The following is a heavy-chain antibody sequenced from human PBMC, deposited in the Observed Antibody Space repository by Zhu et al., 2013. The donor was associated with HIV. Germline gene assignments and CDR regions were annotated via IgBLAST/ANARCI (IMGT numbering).Heavy chain of an antibody. J-gene: IGHJ4*02. CDR2: IYHSGST. Sequence: QVQLQESGPGLVKPSETLSLTCTVSGYSISSGYYWGWIRQPPGKGLEWIGSIYHSGSTYYNPSLKSRVTISVDTSKNQFSLKLSSVTAADTAVYYCARARENGGSYSGPLDYWGQGTLVTVSS. CDR1: GYSISSGYY. D-gene: IGHD1-26*01. CDR3: ARARENGGSYSGPLDY. V-gene: IGHV4-38-2*02.